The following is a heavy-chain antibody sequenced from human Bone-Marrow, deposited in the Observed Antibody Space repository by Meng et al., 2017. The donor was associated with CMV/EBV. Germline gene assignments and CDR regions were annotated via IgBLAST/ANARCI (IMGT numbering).Heavy chain of an antibody. J-gene: IGHJ4*02. CDR2: IRYDGNNK. V-gene: IGHV3-30*02. CDR1: GFIFTSHG. CDR3: AREAQLSYAGSFQVDY. D-gene: IGHD2-8*01. Sequence: GESLKISCAASGFIFTSHGMHWVRQAPGKGLEWVSFIRYDGNNKYYADSVRGRFTVSRDNSKNTPYLQMDSLRVEDTAVYYCAREAQLSYAGSFQVDYWGQGMLVTVSS.